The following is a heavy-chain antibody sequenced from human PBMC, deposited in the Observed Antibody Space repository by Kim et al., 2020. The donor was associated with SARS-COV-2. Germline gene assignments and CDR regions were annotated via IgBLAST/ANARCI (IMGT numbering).Heavy chain of an antibody. CDR1: GFTFSSYS. V-gene: IGHV3-23*05. J-gene: IGHJ3*01. CDR3: AKKYTSDWRAFDF. CDR2: ISSRAGNLI. D-gene: IGHD6-25*01. Sequence: GGSLRLSCAASGFTFSSYSMSWVRQAPGKGLEWVSIISSRAGNLIYYADSVKGRFTISRDNSKNMVYMQMNSLRAEDTAVYYCAKKYTSDWRAFDFWGQGIMVTFSS.